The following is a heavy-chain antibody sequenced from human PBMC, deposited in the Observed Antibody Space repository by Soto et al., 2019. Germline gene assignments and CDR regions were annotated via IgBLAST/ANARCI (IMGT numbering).Heavy chain of an antibody. Sequence: GGFRSFACAVCGFTFRSCAMNWDSQAPGKGLEWGSSISSGSSYIHYADSVKGRFTTSRDNAKNSLYLQMNSLRADDTAVYYCAIEQVDGVVVPGAMDYWGQGTLVTVYS. D-gene: IGHD2-2*03. CDR3: AIEQVDGVVVPGAMDY. V-gene: IGHV3-21*01. J-gene: IGHJ4*02. CDR2: ISSGSSYI. CDR1: GFTFRSCA.